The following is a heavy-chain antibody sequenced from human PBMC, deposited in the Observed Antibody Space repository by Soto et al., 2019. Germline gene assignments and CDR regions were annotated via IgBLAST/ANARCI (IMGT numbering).Heavy chain of an antibody. D-gene: IGHD5-18*01. J-gene: IGHJ4*02. CDR2: INHSGST. CDR3: AMQFDTALVDPHERH. CDR1: GGSFSGYY. Sequence: QVQLQQWGAGLLKPSETLSLTCAVYGGSFSGYYWSWIRQPPGKGLEWIGEINHSGSTNYNPSLKPRVTLTVDTSKNQLSLKLTSVTPADTAVYYCAMQFDTALVDPHERHWGQGTLVTVSS. V-gene: IGHV4-34*01.